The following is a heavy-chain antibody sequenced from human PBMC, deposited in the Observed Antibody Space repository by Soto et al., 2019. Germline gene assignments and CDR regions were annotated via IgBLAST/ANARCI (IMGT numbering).Heavy chain of an antibody. CDR2: ISYDGSNK. Sequence: GSLRLSCAASGFTFSSYAMHWVRQAPGKGLEWVAVISYDGSNKYYADSVKGRFTISRDNSKNTLYLQMNSLRPEDTALYYCARGSPVGFGELFSWFDPWGQGTLVTVSS. CDR3: ARGSPVGFGELFSWFDP. V-gene: IGHV3-30-3*01. CDR1: GFTFSSYA. D-gene: IGHD3-10*01. J-gene: IGHJ5*02.